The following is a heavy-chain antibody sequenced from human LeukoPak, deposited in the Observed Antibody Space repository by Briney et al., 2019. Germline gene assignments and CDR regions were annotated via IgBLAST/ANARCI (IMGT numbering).Heavy chain of an antibody. Sequence: HAGGSLRLSCAASGFTVSSNYMSWVRQAPGKGLEWVSVIYSGGSTYYADSVKGRFTISRDNSKNTLYLQMNSLRAEDTAVYYCAKDQAPYSGSYWLYYWGQGTLVTVSS. V-gene: IGHV3-66*01. CDR3: AKDQAPYSGSYWLYY. CDR2: IYSGGST. CDR1: GFTVSSNY. D-gene: IGHD1-26*01. J-gene: IGHJ4*02.